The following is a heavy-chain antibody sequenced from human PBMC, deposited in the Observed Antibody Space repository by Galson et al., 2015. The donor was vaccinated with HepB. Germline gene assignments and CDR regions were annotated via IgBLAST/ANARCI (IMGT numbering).Heavy chain of an antibody. Sequence: SLRLSCAASGFTVSSNYMTWVRQAPGKGLEWVSVVYSGGSTYYADSVKGRFTISRDNSKNTLYLQMNSLRAEDTAVYYCARVQEMATTHDAFDIWGQGTMVTVSS. CDR2: VYSGGST. D-gene: IGHD5-24*01. CDR3: ARVQEMATTHDAFDI. V-gene: IGHV3-66*01. J-gene: IGHJ3*02. CDR1: GFTVSSNY.